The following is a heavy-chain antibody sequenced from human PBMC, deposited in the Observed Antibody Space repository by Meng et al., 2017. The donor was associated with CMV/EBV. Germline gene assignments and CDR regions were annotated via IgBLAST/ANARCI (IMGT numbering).Heavy chain of an antibody. CDR1: GYTFTGYY. CDR3: AREGVGYCSSTSCYNGMDV. Sequence: ASVKVSCKASGYTFTGYYMHWVRQAPGQGLEWMGWINPNSGGTNYAQKFQGRVTMTRDTSISTAYMELSWLRSDDTAVYYCAREGVGYCSSTSCYNGMDVWGQGTTVTVSS. CDR2: INPNSGGT. D-gene: IGHD2-2*02. V-gene: IGHV1-2*02. J-gene: IGHJ6*02.